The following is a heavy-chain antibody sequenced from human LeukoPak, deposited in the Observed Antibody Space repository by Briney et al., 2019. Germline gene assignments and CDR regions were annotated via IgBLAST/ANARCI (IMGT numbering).Heavy chain of an antibody. CDR1: GFTFSSYS. CDR2: IKQDGSEK. CDR3: ARDEDYYDSSGYVGYFDY. D-gene: IGHD3-22*01. V-gene: IGHV3-7*01. Sequence: GGSLRLSRAASGFTFSSYSMNWVRQAPGKGLEWVANIKQDGSEKYYVDSVKGRFTISRDNAKNSLYLQMNSLRAEDTAVYYCARDEDYYDSSGYVGYFDYWGQGTLVTVSS. J-gene: IGHJ4*02.